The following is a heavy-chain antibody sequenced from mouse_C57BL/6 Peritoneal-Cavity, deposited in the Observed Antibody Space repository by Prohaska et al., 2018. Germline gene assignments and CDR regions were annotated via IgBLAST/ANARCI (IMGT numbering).Heavy chain of an antibody. Sequence: QVQLQKSGPELVKPGASVKISCKASGYTFTDYYINWVKQRPGQGLEWIGWIFPGSGSTYYNEKFKGKATLTVDKSSSTAYMLLSSLTSDDSAVYYCARGQIITTVVACGYWGQGSTLTVSS. J-gene: IGHJ2*01. CDR3: ARGQIITTVVACGY. CDR1: GYTFTDYY. CDR2: IFPGSGST. D-gene: IGHD1-1*01. V-gene: IGHV1-75*01.